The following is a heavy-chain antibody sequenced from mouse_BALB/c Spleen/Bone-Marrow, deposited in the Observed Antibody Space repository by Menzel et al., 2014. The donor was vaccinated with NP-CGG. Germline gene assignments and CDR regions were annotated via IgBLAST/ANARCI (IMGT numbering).Heavy chain of an antibody. Sequence: EVQLQQSGAELVKPGASVKLSCTASGFNIKDTYIHWVKQRPEQGLEWIGRIDPANGNTKYVPKFQGKATITADTSSNTAYLHLSSLTSEDTAVHYCARYRYYGSSGWDYWGQGTSVTVSS. J-gene: IGHJ4*01. V-gene: IGHV14-3*02. CDR3: ARYRYYGSSGWDY. CDR1: GFNIKDTY. D-gene: IGHD1-1*01. CDR2: IDPANGNT.